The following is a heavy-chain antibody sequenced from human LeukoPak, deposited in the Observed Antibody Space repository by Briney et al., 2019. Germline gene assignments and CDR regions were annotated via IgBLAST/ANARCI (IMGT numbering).Heavy chain of an antibody. CDR2: IYYSGST. CDR1: GGSISSSSYY. V-gene: IGHV4-39*07. Sequence: SETLSLTCTVSGGSISSSSYYWGWIRQPPGKGLEWIGSIYYSGSTNYNPSLKSRVTISVDTSKNQFSLKLSSVTAADTAVYYCARGGGDYHWAYYYYYYYMDVWGKGTTVTVSS. D-gene: IGHD4-17*01. CDR3: ARGGGDYHWAYYYYYYYMDV. J-gene: IGHJ6*03.